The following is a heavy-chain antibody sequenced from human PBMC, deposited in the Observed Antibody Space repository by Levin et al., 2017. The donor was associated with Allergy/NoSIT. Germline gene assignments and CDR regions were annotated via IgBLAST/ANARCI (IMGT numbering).Heavy chain of an antibody. CDR2: IYYSGST. CDR3: ARAPGLTIFGVVKEEVTAYGMDV. D-gene: IGHD3-3*01. CDR1: GGSISSGGYY. Sequence: SETLSLTCTVSGGSISSGGYYWSWIRQHPGKGLEWIGYIYYSGSTYYNPSLKSRVTISVDTSKNQFSLKLSSVTAADTAVYYCARAPGLTIFGVVKEEVTAYGMDVWGQGTTVTVSS. V-gene: IGHV4-31*03. J-gene: IGHJ6*02.